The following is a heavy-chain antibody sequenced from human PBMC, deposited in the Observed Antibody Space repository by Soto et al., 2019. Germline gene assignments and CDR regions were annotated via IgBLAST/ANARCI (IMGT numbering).Heavy chain of an antibody. Sequence: SETLSLTCAVSGGSISSSNWWSWVRQPPGKGLEWIGEIYHSGSTNYNPSLKSRVTISVDKSKNQFSLKLSSVTAADTAVYYCARANDYSNYDGFDPLGQGTPVTVSS. CDR1: GGSISSSNW. J-gene: IGHJ5*02. CDR2: IYHSGST. V-gene: IGHV4-4*02. D-gene: IGHD4-4*01. CDR3: ARANDYSNYDGFDP.